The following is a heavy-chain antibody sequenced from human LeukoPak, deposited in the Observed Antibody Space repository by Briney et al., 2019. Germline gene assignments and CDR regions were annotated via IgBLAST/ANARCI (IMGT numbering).Heavy chain of an antibody. J-gene: IGHJ4*02. CDR2: ISSSSSYI. CDR3: ARDRRSSGWYGGVDY. V-gene: IGHV3-21*01. Sequence: GGSLRLSCAASGFTFSSYSMNWVHQAPGKGLEWVSSISSSSSYIYYADSVKGRFTISRDNAKNSLYLQMNSLRAEDTAVYYCARDRRSSGWYGGVDYWGQGTLVTVSS. CDR1: GFTFSSYS. D-gene: IGHD6-19*01.